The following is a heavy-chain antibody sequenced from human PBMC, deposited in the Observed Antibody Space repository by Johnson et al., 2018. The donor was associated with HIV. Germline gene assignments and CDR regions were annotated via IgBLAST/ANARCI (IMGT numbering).Heavy chain of an antibody. D-gene: IGHD2-21*02. Sequence: MLLVESGGGVVRPGGSLRLSCAASGFTVSSNYMSWVRQGPGKGLEWVSGLTWNGGSTGFADSVKGRFTISRANAKNSRYLQMNSLRAEDTALYYCARWIRYCGGDCYDVFDIWGQGTKVTVSS. CDR1: GFTVSSNY. CDR2: LTWNGGST. V-gene: IGHV3-20*04. J-gene: IGHJ3*02. CDR3: ARWIRYCGGDCYDVFDI.